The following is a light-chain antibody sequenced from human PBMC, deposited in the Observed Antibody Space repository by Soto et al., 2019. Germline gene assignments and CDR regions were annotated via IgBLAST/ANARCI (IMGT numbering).Light chain of an antibody. V-gene: IGKV3-20*01. Sequence: EIVLTQSPGTLSLSPGERATHSCRDNKSVSSSYLSWYQQKPVQSPRLLIYGASSRATGIPDRFSGSWSGTDFTLTISRLEPEDFAVYYCQQYGSSPPITFGQGTRLEIK. J-gene: IGKJ5*01. CDR1: KSVSSSY. CDR3: QQYGSSPPIT. CDR2: GAS.